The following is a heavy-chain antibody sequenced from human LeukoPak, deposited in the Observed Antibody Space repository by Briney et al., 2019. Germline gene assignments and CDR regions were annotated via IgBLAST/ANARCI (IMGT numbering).Heavy chain of an antibody. D-gene: IGHD3-10*01. CDR2: IYYSGST. Sequence: SETLSLTCTVSGGSISSSSYYWGWIRQPPGEELEWIGSIYYSGSTYYNPSLKSRVTISVDTSKNQFSLKLSSVTAADTAVYYCAGAYYPQVDYWGQGTLVTVSS. J-gene: IGHJ4*02. CDR1: GGSISSSSYY. CDR3: AGAYYPQVDY. V-gene: IGHV4-39*01.